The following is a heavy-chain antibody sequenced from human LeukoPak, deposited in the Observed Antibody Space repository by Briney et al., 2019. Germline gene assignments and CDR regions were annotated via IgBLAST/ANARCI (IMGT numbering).Heavy chain of an antibody. CDR1: GYTFTSYY. CDR2: INPSGGST. D-gene: IGHD3-22*01. CDR3: ARDYYYGSSGSRFDP. V-gene: IGHV1-46*01. J-gene: IGHJ5*02. Sequence: ASVRVSCKASGYTFTSYYIHWVRRAPGQGLEWMGIINPSGGSTSYAQKFQGRVTMTRDTSTSTVYMYLSSLRSEDTAVYYCARDYYYGSSGSRFDPWGQGTLVTVSS.